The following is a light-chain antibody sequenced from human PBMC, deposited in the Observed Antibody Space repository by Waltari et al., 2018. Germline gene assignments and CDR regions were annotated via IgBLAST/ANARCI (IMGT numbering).Light chain of an antibody. J-gene: IGLJ2*01. V-gene: IGLV2-8*01. CDR2: EVS. CDR1: SSDVGAYNY. Sequence: QSALTQPPSASGSPGQSVTISCTGTSSDVGAYNYVSWYQQHPGKAPKPMISEVSKRPSGVPDRFSGSKSGNTASLTVSGLQSEDEADYYCSSYGGSNTVVFGGGTKLTVL. CDR3: SSYGGSNTVV.